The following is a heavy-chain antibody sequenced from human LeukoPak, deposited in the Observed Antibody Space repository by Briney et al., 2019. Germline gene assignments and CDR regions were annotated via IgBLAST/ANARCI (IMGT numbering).Heavy chain of an antibody. CDR2: ISGSGGST. Sequence: PGGSLRLSCAASGFTFSSYWMSWVRQAPGKGLEWVSAISGSGGSTYYADSVKGRFTISRDNSKNTLYLQMNSLRAEDTAVYYCATFPVYSSGCYWGQGTLVTVSS. V-gene: IGHV3-23*01. J-gene: IGHJ4*02. CDR3: ATFPVYSSGCY. CDR1: GFTFSSYW. D-gene: IGHD6-19*01.